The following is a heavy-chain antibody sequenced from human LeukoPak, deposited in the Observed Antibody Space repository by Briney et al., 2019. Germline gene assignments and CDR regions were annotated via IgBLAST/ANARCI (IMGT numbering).Heavy chain of an antibody. Sequence: SETLSLTCTVSGGSISSYYWSWIRQPPGKGLEWIGRINYSGTTNYNPSLKSRVTISVDTSKNQFSLKLSSVTAADTAVYYCASFPGTSRFEYWGQGTLVTVSS. CDR1: GGSISSYY. CDR3: ASFPGTSRFEY. V-gene: IGHV4-59*01. D-gene: IGHD1-26*01. J-gene: IGHJ4*02. CDR2: INYSGTT.